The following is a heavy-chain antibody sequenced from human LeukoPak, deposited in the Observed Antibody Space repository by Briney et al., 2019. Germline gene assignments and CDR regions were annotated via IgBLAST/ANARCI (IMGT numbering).Heavy chain of an antibody. Sequence: SETLSLTCAVYGGSFSGYYWSWIRQPPGKGLEWIGEINHSGSTNYNPSLKSRVTISVDTSKNQFSLKLSSVTAADTAVYYCAKDKRTNWARAFDTWGQGTMVTVSS. CDR2: INHSGST. CDR3: AKDKRTNWARAFDT. D-gene: IGHD7-27*01. V-gene: IGHV4-34*01. J-gene: IGHJ3*02. CDR1: GGSFSGYY.